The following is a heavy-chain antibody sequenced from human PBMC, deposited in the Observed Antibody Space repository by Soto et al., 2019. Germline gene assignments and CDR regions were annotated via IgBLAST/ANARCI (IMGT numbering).Heavy chain of an antibody. CDR2: INNGGDNI. CDR1: GFTFNNYA. D-gene: IGHD2-2*01. Sequence: GVLRLSCAASGFTFNNYAMSWVRQAPGKGLEWVSSINNGGDNIYYADSVKGRFTISRDNSKSTLYLQMNSLRAEDTAVYYCAKTFLARYCSSSICYDPADYFDYWGQGTMVTVYS. V-gene: IGHV3-23*01. CDR3: AKTFLARYCSSSICYDPADYFDY. J-gene: IGHJ4*02.